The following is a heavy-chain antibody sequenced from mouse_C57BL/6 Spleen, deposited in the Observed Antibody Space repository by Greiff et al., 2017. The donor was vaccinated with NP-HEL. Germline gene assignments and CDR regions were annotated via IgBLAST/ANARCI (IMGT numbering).Heavy chain of an antibody. V-gene: IGHV5-9*01. Sequence: EVKLQESGGGLVKPGGSLKLSCAASGFTFSSYTMSWVRQTPEKRLEWVATISGGGGNTYYPDSVKGRFTISRDNAKNTLYLQMSILRSEDTALYYCARLATSLDYWGQGTTLTVSS. CDR3: ARLATSLDY. CDR1: GFTFSSYT. CDR2: ISGGGGNT. J-gene: IGHJ2*01. D-gene: IGHD1-1*01.